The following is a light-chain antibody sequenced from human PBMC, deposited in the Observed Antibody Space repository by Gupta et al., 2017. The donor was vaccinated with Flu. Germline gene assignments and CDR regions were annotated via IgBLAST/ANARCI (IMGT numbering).Light chain of an antibody. V-gene: IGKV3-11*01. CDR1: QSVSSY. J-gene: IGKJ5*01. Sequence: EIVLTQSPATLSLSPGERATLSCRASQSVSSYLACYQQKPSQAPRLLIYDASSRATGIPARFSGSGSGTDFTFTISSLEPEDFAVYYCQLRSNWPPLSITFGQGTRLEIK. CDR3: QLRSNWPPLSIT. CDR2: DAS.